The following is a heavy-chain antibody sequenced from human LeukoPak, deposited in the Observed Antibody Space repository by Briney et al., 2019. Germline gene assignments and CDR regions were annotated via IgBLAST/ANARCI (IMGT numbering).Heavy chain of an antibody. CDR3: ARDRGPSGYCSSTSCWAPQYNWFDP. V-gene: IGHV1-46*01. Sequence: ASVTVSCKASGYTFTSYYMHWVRQAPGQGLEWMGIINPSGGSTSYAQKFQGRVTMTRDTSTSTVYMELSSLRSEDTAVYYCARDRGPSGYCSSTSCWAPQYNWFDPWGQGTLVTVSS. J-gene: IGHJ5*02. D-gene: IGHD2-2*01. CDR1: GYTFTSYY. CDR2: INPSGGST.